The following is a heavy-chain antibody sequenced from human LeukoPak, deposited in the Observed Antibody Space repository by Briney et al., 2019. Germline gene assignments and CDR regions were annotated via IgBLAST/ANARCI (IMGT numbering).Heavy chain of an antibody. CDR1: GGSISSYY. V-gene: IGHV4-59*01. CDR3: ASGTWGFYDTTVGVY. J-gene: IGHJ4*02. Sequence: SETLSLTCTVSGGSISSYYWSWVRQPPGKGLEWIGFVYYTGSTNYSPSLKSRVTISVDTSKNQFSLKLRSVTAADTAVFYCASGTWGFYDTTVGVYWGQGTLVTVSS. D-gene: IGHD3-22*01. CDR2: VYYTGST.